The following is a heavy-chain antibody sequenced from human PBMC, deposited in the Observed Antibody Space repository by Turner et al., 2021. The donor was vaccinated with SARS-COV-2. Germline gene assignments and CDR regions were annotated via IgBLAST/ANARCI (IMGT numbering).Heavy chain of an antibody. Sequence: QVQLVQSGAEVKKPWASVKVSCKASGYTFTSYAMHWVRQSPGQRLEWMGGINAGNGKTKYSQKFQGRVTITSDTSASTAYMELSSLRSEDTAVYYCARDVGYCSSTSCYTGSHFDYWGQGTLVTVSS. CDR1: GYTFTSYA. V-gene: IGHV1-3*01. CDR3: ARDVGYCSSTSCYTGSHFDY. CDR2: INAGNGKT. D-gene: IGHD2-2*02. J-gene: IGHJ4*02.